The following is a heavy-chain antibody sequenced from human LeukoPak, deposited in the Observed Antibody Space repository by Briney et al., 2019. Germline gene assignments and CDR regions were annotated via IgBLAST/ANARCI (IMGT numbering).Heavy chain of an antibody. CDR2: INHSGST. J-gene: IGHJ2*01. CDR3: AREDCSSTNCYRHFDL. Sequence: SETLSLTCAVYGGSFSGYYWSWIRQPPGKGLEWIGEINHSGSTNYNPSLKSRVTISVDTSKNQFSLKLSSVTAADTAVYYCAREDCSSTNCYRHFDLWGRGTLVTVSP. CDR1: GGSFSGYY. V-gene: IGHV4-34*01. D-gene: IGHD2-2*01.